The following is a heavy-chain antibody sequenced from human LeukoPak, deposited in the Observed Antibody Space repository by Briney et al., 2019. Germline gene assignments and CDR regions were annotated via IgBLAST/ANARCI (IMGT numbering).Heavy chain of an antibody. D-gene: IGHD2-2*03. CDR3: ARVDDLDAFDT. J-gene: IGHJ3*02. CDR1: GVTFSGYA. Sequence: SLRLSCAASGVTFSGYAMHWVRQAPGKGLEWVAAIADDRSNKYYADSVKGGFTISRDNSNKTLYLQMNSLRVEDTAVYYCARVDDLDAFDTWGQGTLVTVSS. CDR2: IADDRSNK. V-gene: IGHV3-30*04.